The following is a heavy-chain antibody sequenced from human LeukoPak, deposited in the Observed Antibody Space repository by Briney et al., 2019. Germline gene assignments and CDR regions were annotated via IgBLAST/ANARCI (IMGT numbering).Heavy chain of an antibody. CDR3: ARGLMVRGATYFDY. J-gene: IGHJ4*02. Sequence: SETLSLTCAVSGGSFSGYYWSWIRKPPGQGLEWIGEINHSGSTNYNPSLKSRVTISVDTSKNQFSLKLSSVTAADTAVYYCARGLMVRGATYFDYWGQGTLVTVSS. D-gene: IGHD3-10*01. CDR1: GGSFSGYY. CDR2: INHSGST. V-gene: IGHV4-34*01.